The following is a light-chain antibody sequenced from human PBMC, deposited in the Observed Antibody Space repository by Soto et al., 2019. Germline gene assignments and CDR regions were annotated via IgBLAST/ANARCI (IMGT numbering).Light chain of an antibody. V-gene: IGKV2-28*01. J-gene: IGKJ2*01. CDR2: LVS. CDR3: MQDLQTPYT. Sequence: EIVITRSALSLPVTPGEPASISCMSSHSLLHRSGYNYLHWYLQKPGQSPQLLIYLVSTRASGVPDRFSGSGSGIDFTLKISRVEAEDVGVYYCMQDLQTPYTFGQGTKLEIK. CDR1: HSLLHRSGYNY.